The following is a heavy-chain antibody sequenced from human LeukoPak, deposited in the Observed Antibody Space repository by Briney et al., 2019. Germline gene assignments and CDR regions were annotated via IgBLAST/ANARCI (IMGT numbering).Heavy chain of an antibody. CDR1: GYTFTGYY. D-gene: IGHD2-15*01. CDR3: ARDLSRIVVVVAATFPLGY. J-gene: IGHJ4*02. V-gene: IGHV1-2*02. CDR2: INPNSGGT. Sequence: ASVKVSCKVSGYTFTGYYMHWVRQAPGQGLEWMGWINPNSGGTNYAQKFQGRVTMTRDTSISTAYMELSRLRSDDTAVYYCARDLSRIVVVVAATFPLGYWGQGTLVTVSS.